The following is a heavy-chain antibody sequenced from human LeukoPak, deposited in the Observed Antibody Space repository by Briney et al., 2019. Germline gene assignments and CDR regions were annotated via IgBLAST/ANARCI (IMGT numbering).Heavy chain of an antibody. Sequence: ASVKVSCKASGGTFSSYASSWVRQAPGQGREWMGRIIPILGIANYAQKFQGRVTITADKSTSTAYMELSSLRSEDTAVYYCARSLWFGESDAEYFQHWGQGTWSPSPQ. V-gene: IGHV1-69*04. D-gene: IGHD3-10*01. CDR2: IIPILGIA. CDR1: GGTFSSYA. CDR3: ARSLWFGESDAEYFQH. J-gene: IGHJ1*01.